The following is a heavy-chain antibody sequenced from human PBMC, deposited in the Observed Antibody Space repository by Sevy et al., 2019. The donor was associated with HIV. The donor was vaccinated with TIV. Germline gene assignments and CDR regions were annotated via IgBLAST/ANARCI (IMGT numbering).Heavy chain of an antibody. CDR3: ASPYDSSGHDAFDI. V-gene: IGHV3-30-3*01. D-gene: IGHD3-22*01. J-gene: IGHJ3*02. CDR2: ISYDGSNK. CDR1: GFTFSSYA. Sequence: GGSLRLSCAASGFTFSSYAMHWVRQAPGKGLERVAVISYDGSNKYYADSVKGRFTISRDNSKNTLYLQMNSLRAEDTAVYYCASPYDSSGHDAFDIWGQGTMVTVSS.